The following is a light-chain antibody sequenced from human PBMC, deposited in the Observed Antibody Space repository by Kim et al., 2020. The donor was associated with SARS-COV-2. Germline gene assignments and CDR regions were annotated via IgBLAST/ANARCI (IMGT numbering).Light chain of an antibody. CDR2: GKN. CDR3: NYRDSSANHWV. V-gene: IGLV3-19*01. CDR1: SLRSYY. J-gene: IGLJ3*02. Sequence: ALGQTVRITCQGDSLRSYYASWYQQKPGQAPVLVIYGKNNRPSGIPDRFSGSSSGNTASLTITGAQAEDEADYYCNYRDSSANHWVFGGGTQLTFL.